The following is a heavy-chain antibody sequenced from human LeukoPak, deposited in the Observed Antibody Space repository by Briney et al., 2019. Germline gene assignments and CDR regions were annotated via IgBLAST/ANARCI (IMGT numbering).Heavy chain of an antibody. V-gene: IGHV3-30*03. CDR3: ARRRFTYGSGSYYGDGDYFDY. D-gene: IGHD3-10*01. Sequence: PGRSLRLSCAASGFTFSSYGMHWVRQAPGKGLEWVAVISYDGSNKYYADSVKGRFTISRDNSKNTLYLQMNSLRAEDTAVYYCARRRFTYGSGSYYGDGDYFDYWGQGTLVTVSS. CDR1: GFTFSSYG. J-gene: IGHJ4*02. CDR2: ISYDGSNK.